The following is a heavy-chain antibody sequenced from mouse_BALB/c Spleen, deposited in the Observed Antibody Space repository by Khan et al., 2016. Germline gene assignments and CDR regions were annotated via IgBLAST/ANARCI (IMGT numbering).Heavy chain of an antibody. CDR3: AVRHYYDYDY. D-gene: IGHD1-2*01. CDR2: INNDGSS. Sequence: EVQLQESGPDLVKPSHSLSLTCYVSGYSFTSGYHWGLIRQFRRNKLGCVGYINNDGSSNYNPSLKDRISLTRDTSKNQFFLKLDTVTTEDTATYYCAVRHYYDYDYWGQGTTVTVSS. CDR1: GYSFTSGYH. V-gene: IGHV3-6*02. J-gene: IGHJ2*01.